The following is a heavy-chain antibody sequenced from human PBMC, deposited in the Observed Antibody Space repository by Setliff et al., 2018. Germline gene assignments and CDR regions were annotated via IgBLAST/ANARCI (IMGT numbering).Heavy chain of an antibody. CDR1: GFTFSKYW. CDR3: ARDVYDFRTGQADP. J-gene: IGHJ5*02. Sequence: PGGSLRLSCGGYGFTFSKYWMYWVRQVPGKGLVWVSRINGDGTITNYADSVKGRFTISRDNAKYSLYLQMNSLRAEDTGVYYCARDVYDFRTGQADPWGQGTLVTVSS. D-gene: IGHD3-3*01. CDR2: INGDGTIT. V-gene: IGHV3-74*01.